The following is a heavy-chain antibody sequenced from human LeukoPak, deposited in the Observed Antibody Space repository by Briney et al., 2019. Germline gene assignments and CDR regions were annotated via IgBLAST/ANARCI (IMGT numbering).Heavy chain of an antibody. Sequence: PGGSLRLSCVASGFTFDDYAMHWVRQPPGKGLEWVSGINRSGSTIAYADSVKGRFTISRDSAKKSLHLQMDSLRVEDSAFYFCIKGVEIMTDFFDYWGQGALVTVSS. CDR2: INRSGSTI. CDR1: GFTFDDYA. D-gene: IGHD2-21*01. CDR3: IKGVEIMTDFFDY. J-gene: IGHJ4*02. V-gene: IGHV3-9*01.